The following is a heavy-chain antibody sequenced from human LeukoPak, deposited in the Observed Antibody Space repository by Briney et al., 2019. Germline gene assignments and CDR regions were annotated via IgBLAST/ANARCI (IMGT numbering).Heavy chain of an antibody. V-gene: IGHV4-34*01. CDR1: GVSFNDYY. J-gene: IGHJ4*02. D-gene: IGHD4-17*01. Sequence: PSATLSLTCAFSGVSFNDYYWSWVRQPPGKGLEWIGEINHSGYTNDSPSLKSRVTLSIDTSRKQFSLNLRSVTVADTGIYYCTRMTTGHDYWGQGTLVTVSS. CDR2: INHSGYT. CDR3: TRMTTGHDY.